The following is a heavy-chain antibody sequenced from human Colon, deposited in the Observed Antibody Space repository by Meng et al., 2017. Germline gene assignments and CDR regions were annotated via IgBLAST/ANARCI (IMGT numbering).Heavy chain of an antibody. V-gene: IGHV4-4*03. CDR2: IFHAENT. CDR3: ARDFHSPMTVFDS. Sequence: LSGPGPGRVRPPGPRVPAAVESGAPCTNDNCWSWVPQPPGNGLEWIGEIFHAENTNYTPSLKNRVTMSLDKSKNQFSLTLTSVTAADTAVYYCARDFHSPMTVFDSWGQGTLVTVSS. CDR1: GAPCTNDNC. J-gene: IGHJ4*02. D-gene: IGHD3-22*01.